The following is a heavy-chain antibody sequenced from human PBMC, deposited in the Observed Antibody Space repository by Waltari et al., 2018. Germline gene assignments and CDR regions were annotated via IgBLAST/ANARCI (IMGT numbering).Heavy chain of an antibody. CDR3: AGEGAYCCGWDRGDGYFQH. CDR2: IKQDGSEQ. V-gene: IGHV3-7*01. J-gene: IGHJ1*01. Sequence: EVQLVESGGGLVQPGGSMRLSSAATGCTLSSYWMSWVRQAPGRGRERVANIKQDGSEQYLLYSVKGRFTLSRDNATSSLFLQMTSLRAEDTAVYYCAGEGAYCCGWDRGDGYFQHWGQGTLVTVSS. D-gene: IGHD6-19*01. CDR1: GCTLSSYW.